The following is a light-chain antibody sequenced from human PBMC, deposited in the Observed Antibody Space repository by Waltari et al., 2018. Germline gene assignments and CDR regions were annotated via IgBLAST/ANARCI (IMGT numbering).Light chain of an antibody. CDR1: HDISTS. V-gene: IGKV1-16*02. Sequence: DIQMTQSPSSLSASVGDRVVITCLASHDISTSLAWFRQRPGKAPEPLIYGASYLQSEVPSKFSGSGSGTHFSLTVSSLQPEDFATYYCQQYETDPWTFGQGTRVEIK. CDR3: QQYETDPWT. J-gene: IGKJ1*01. CDR2: GAS.